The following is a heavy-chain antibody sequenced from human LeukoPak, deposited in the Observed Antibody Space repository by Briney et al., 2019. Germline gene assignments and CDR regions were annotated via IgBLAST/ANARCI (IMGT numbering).Heavy chain of an antibody. CDR2: ISSSGDNT. CDR3: ARRGWLVNFDY. CDR1: GLTFSNNA. V-gene: IGHV3-23*01. D-gene: IGHD6-19*01. Sequence: GGSLTLPCAASGLTFSNNAMSWLRQATGKGLEWVSSISSSGDNTHYADSVKGRFTISRDNSKDTLYLQMNTLRAEDTAIYYCARRGWLVNFDYWGQGTLVTVSS. J-gene: IGHJ4*02.